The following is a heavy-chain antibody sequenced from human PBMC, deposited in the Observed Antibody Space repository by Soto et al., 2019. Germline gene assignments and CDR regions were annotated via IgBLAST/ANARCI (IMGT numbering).Heavy chain of an antibody. CDR3: AREPATAKPEGVDF. CDR2: INPNSGGT. Sequence: XSVKFSFKASGYTFSQYYIPWVRQAPGQGLEWMGWINPNSGGTKYAPKFQGGVTMTRDTSITTAYMELSRLRSGDTAVYYCAREPATAKPEGVDFWGQGSLVTVSS. V-gene: IGHV1-2*02. CDR1: GYTFSQYY. J-gene: IGHJ4*02. D-gene: IGHD1-1*01.